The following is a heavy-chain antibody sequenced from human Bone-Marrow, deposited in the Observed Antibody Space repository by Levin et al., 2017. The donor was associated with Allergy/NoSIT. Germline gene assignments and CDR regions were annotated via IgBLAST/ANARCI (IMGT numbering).Heavy chain of an antibody. V-gene: IGHV3-23*01. J-gene: IGHJ3*01. CDR3: AKDLEKQLLYLSEGQDAFDF. CDR2: ISGPGDNT. CDR1: GFTFSTFA. Sequence: QAGGSLRLSCAASGFTFSTFAMTWVRQAPGKGLEWVATISGPGDNTYYADSVKGRFTISRDDSKNTLYVQMNRLRAEDTATYYCAKDLEKQLLYLSEGQDAFDFWGQGTMVIVSS. D-gene: IGHD6-19*01.